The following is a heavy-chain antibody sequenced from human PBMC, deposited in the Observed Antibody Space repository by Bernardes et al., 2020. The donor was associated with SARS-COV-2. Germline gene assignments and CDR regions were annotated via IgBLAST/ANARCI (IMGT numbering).Heavy chain of an antibody. CDR2: IYSSGPP. CDR1: GDSTRYSY. Sequence: SETLPLTCNFSGDSTRYSYWSWIHQPPGPGLDWIGYIYSSGPPNYNPSLKSRVTMSIDTSKNQFSLILSSVTAADTAVYYCARHGKYCTNGVCQTYYYYAMDFWGQGTKVTVSS. D-gene: IGHD2-8*01. J-gene: IGHJ6*02. CDR3: ARHGKYCTNGVCQTYYYYAMDF. V-gene: IGHV4-59*08.